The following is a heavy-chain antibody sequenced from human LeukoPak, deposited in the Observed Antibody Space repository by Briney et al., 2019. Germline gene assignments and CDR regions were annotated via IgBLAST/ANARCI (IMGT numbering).Heavy chain of an antibody. Sequence: PGGSLRLSCAASGFTFSSCEMNWVRQAPGKGLEWVSYISSSGKAIYYADSVKGRFTISRDNAKNTLYLQMNSLRTEDTAVYYCTRNPGMDVWGQGTTVTVSS. CDR1: GFTFSSCE. CDR3: TRNPGMDV. CDR2: ISSSGKAI. V-gene: IGHV3-48*03. J-gene: IGHJ6*02.